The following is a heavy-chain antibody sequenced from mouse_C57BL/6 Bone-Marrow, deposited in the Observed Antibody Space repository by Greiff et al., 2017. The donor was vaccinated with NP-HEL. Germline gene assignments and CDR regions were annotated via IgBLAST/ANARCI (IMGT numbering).Heavy chain of an antibody. D-gene: IGHD1-1*01. CDR2: IDPENGDT. J-gene: IGHJ1*03. V-gene: IGHV14-4*01. Sequence: VQLQQSGAELVRPGASVKLSCTASGFNIKDDYMHWVKQRPEQGLELIGWIDPENGDTEYASKFQGKATITADTSSNTAYLQLSSLTSEDTAVYYCTTVTTVVDWYFDVWGTGTTVTVSS. CDR3: TTVTTVVDWYFDV. CDR1: GFNIKDDY.